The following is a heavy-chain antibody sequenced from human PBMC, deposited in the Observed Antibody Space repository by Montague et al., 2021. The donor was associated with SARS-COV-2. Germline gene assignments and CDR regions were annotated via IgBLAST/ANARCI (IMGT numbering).Heavy chain of an antibody. Sequence: SLRLSCPASRFTFSTSGMNWVRQAPGKGLEWVSSISSYNTYIHYADSVKGRFTISRDNSKNSLYLQMNSLRAEDTAVYYCAKRCLGSGSYYNYFDYWGQGTLVTVSS. CDR1: RFTFSTSG. CDR3: AKRCLGSGSYYNYFDY. V-gene: IGHV3-21*01. D-gene: IGHD3-10*01. CDR2: ISSYNTYI. J-gene: IGHJ4*02.